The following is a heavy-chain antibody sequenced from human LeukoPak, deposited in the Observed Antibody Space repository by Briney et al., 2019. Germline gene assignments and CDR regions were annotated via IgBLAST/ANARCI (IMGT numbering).Heavy chain of an antibody. J-gene: IGHJ5*02. CDR2: ISGSGGST. D-gene: IGHD1-7*01. Sequence: GGSLRLSCAASGFAPGFTFVTYAMSWVRQIPGKGLEWVSAISGSGGSTFYADSVKGRFTISRDNSKDTLYLEMNSLRAEDTAIYYCAKFRPLSGITGTTYGFDPWGQGTLVTVSS. CDR1: GFAPGFTFVTYA. CDR3: AKFRPLSGITGTTYGFDP. V-gene: IGHV3-23*01.